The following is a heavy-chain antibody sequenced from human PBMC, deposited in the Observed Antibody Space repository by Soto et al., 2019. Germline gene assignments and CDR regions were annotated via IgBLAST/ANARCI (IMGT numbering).Heavy chain of an antibody. Sequence: PGGSLRLSCAASGFTFISYAMSWVRQAPGKGLEWVSAISGSGGSTYYADSVKGRFTISRDNSKNTLYLQMNRLRAEDTAVYYCAKENRGYNYGYAPDYFAYWGQGTLVTVSS. V-gene: IGHV3-23*01. CDR2: ISGSGGST. D-gene: IGHD5-18*01. CDR1: GFTFISYA. J-gene: IGHJ4*02. CDR3: AKENRGYNYGYAPDYFAY.